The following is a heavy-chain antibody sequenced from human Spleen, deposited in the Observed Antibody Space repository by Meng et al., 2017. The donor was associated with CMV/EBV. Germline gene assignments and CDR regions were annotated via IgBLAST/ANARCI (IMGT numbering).Heavy chain of an antibody. D-gene: IGHD4-17*01. Sequence: QLQLQESGPGLVKPSETLSLTCTVSGGSISSSSYYWGWIRQPPGKGLEWIGSIYSRGNTYYNPSLKSRVTISVDSSKNQFSLTLSSVTAADTAVYYCARELLQGGDYCYWGQGTLVTVSS. CDR2: IYSRGNT. J-gene: IGHJ4*02. V-gene: IGHV4-39*07. CDR1: GGSISSSSYY. CDR3: ARELLQGGDYCY.